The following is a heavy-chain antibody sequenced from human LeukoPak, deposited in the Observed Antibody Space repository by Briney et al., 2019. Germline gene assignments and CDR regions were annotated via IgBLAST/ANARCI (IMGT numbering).Heavy chain of an antibody. Sequence: PSETLSLTCAVYGGSFSGYYWSWIRQPPGKGLEWIGEINHSGSTNYNPSLKSRVTTSVDTSKNQFSLKLSSVTAADTAVYYCARGSYSYGYGWYAFDIWGQGTMVTVSS. J-gene: IGHJ3*02. D-gene: IGHD5-18*01. CDR2: INHSGST. CDR1: GGSFSGYY. V-gene: IGHV4-34*01. CDR3: ARGSYSYGYGWYAFDI.